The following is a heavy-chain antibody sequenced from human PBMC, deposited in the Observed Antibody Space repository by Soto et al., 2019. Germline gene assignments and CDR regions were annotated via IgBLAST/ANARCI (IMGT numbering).Heavy chain of an antibody. V-gene: IGHV3-23*01. CDR3: AKDRSRFLEWLPGGVSPFDI. Sequence: WGSLRLSCAASGFTFINYAMSWGRQAPGKGLEWVSGIGGNGGTTYCADSVEGRFTTSRDNPKNRLYRKMNGLRAEDTAVYYWAKDRSRFLEWLPGGVSPFDIWGQGKMVTVSS. D-gene: IGHD3-3*01. CDR1: GFTFINYA. J-gene: IGHJ3*02. CDR2: IGGNGGTT.